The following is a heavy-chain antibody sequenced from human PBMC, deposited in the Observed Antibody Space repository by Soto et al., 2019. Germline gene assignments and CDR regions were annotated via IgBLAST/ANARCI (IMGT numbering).Heavy chain of an antibody. J-gene: IGHJ5*02. CDR3: ARGIAARGNWFDP. CDR1: GGSISSYY. Sequence: QVQLQESGPGLVKPSETLSLTCTVSGGSISSYYWRWIRQPPGKGLEWNGYIYYSGSTNYNPSLKSRVTISVDTSKNQFSLKLSSVTAADTAVYYCARGIAARGNWFDPWGQGTLVTVSS. V-gene: IGHV4-59*01. D-gene: IGHD6-13*01. CDR2: IYYSGST.